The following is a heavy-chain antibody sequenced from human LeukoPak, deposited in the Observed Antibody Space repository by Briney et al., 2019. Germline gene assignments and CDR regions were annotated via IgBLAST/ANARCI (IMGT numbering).Heavy chain of an antibody. CDR3: ARDYYDSFDY. J-gene: IGHJ4*02. D-gene: IGHD3-22*01. Sequence: ASVKVSCKASGGTFSSYAISWVRQAPGQGLEWMGGIIPIFGTATYAQKFQGRVTITANGSTSTAYMELSSLRSEDTAVYYCARDYYDSFDYWGQGTLVTVSS. V-gene: IGHV1-69*13. CDR2: IIPIFGTA. CDR1: GGTFSSYA.